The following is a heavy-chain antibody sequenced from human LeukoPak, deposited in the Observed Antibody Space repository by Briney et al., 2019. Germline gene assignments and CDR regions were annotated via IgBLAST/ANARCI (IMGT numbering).Heavy chain of an antibody. J-gene: IGHJ5*02. CDR2: IIPIFGTA. Sequence: SVKVSCKASGGTFSSYAISWVRQAPGQGLEWMGGIIPIFGTANYAQKFQGRVTITTDESTSTAYMELSSLRSEDTAVYYCAGINSDTAMVTAFDNWFDPWGQGTLVTVSS. CDR3: AGINSDTAMVTAFDNWFDP. V-gene: IGHV1-69*05. D-gene: IGHD5-18*01. CDR1: GGTFSSYA.